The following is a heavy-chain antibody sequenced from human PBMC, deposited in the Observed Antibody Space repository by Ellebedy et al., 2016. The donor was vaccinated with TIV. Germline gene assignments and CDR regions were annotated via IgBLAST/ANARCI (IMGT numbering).Heavy chain of an antibody. CDR1: GFAFSSYA. J-gene: IGHJ4*02. CDR2: IANDESGR. CDR3: ARDTLVGVTDSYFDY. D-gene: IGHD1-26*01. Sequence: PGGSLRLSCAASGFAFSSYAMHWVRQAPGKGLEWVAVIANDESGRHYADSVKGRITISRDNAKNSLYLQMNNLRAEDTAVYYCARDTLVGVTDSYFDYWGQGTLVTVSS. V-gene: IGHV3-30*03.